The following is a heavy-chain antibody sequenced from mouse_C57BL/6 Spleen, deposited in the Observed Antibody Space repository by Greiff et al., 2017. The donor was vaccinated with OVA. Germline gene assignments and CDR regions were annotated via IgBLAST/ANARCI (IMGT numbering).Heavy chain of an antibody. D-gene: IGHD1-1*01. CDR2: IWSGGST. J-gene: IGHJ4*01. Sequence: QVHVKQSGPGLVQPSQSLSITCTVSGFSLTSYGVHWVRQSPGKGLEWLGVIWSGGSTDYNAAFISRLSISKDNSKSQVFFKMNSLQADDTAIYYCARTYYGSSYGGYAMDYWGQGTSVTVSS. V-gene: IGHV2-2*01. CDR3: ARTYYGSSYGGYAMDY. CDR1: GFSLTSYG.